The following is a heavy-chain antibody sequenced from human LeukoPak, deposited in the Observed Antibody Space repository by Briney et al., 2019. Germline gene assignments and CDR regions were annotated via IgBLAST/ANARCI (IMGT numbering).Heavy chain of an antibody. CDR1: GGSFSGYY. V-gene: IGHV4-34*01. D-gene: IGHD3-22*01. Sequence: PETLSLTCAVYGGSFSGYYWSWIRQPPGKGLEWIGEINHRGSTNYNPSLKSRVTISVDTSKNQFSLELNSVTAADTAVYYCVTRGGNYYDSSGYFDYWARGTLVTVSS. J-gene: IGHJ4*02. CDR3: VTRGGNYYDSSGYFDY. CDR2: INHRGST.